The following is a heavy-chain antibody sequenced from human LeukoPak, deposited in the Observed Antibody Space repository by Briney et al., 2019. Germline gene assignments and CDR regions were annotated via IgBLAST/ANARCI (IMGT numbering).Heavy chain of an antibody. Sequence: SETLSLTCTVSGGSISSYYWSWIRQPPGKGLEWIGYIYYSGSTNYNPSLKSRVTISVDTSKNQFSLKLSSVTAADTAVYYCARETSQKGAHYMDVWGKGTTVIVSS. CDR1: GGSISSYY. CDR2: IYYSGST. CDR3: ARETSQKGAHYMDV. D-gene: IGHD3-16*01. J-gene: IGHJ6*03. V-gene: IGHV4-59*01.